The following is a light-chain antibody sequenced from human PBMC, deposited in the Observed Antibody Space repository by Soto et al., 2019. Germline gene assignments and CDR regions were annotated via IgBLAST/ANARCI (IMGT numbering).Light chain of an antibody. CDR3: QQFSNYPHV. CDR2: KAS. Sequence: DVQMTQSPSTLSGSVGDRVTITCRASQTISSWLAWYQQKPGKAPKLLIYKASTLKSGVPSRFSGSGSGTEFTLTISSLQPEDFATYYCQQFSNYPHVFGQGTRLE. J-gene: IGKJ5*01. V-gene: IGKV1-5*03. CDR1: QTISSW.